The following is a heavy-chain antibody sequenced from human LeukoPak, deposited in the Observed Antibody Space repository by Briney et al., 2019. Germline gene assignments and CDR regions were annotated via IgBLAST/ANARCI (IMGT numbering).Heavy chain of an antibody. V-gene: IGHV4-4*07. Sequence: AETLSLTCTVSGGSISRYYGRWIRQPAGKGLEWIGRIYTSGSTNYNPSLKSRVTMSVDTYKNHFSLKLSSVSAADTDVYYCARVSHRSRFDFWGQGTLVSVSS. CDR1: GGSISRYY. D-gene: IGHD2-15*01. CDR2: IYTSGST. J-gene: IGHJ4*02. CDR3: ARVSHRSRFDF.